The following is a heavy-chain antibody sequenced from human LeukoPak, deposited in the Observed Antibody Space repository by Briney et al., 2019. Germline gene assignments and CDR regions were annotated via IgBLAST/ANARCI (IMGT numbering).Heavy chain of an antibody. Sequence: SETLSLTCTVSGGSISSSSYYWGWIRQPPGKGLEWIGTIYYSGITYYTPSLKSRVTISVDTSKNQFSLKLSSVTAADTAVYYCASLYGSGSYYPSDYWGQGTLVTVSS. V-gene: IGHV4-39*07. D-gene: IGHD3-10*01. CDR2: IYYSGIT. J-gene: IGHJ4*02. CDR1: GGSISSSSYY. CDR3: ASLYGSGSYYPSDY.